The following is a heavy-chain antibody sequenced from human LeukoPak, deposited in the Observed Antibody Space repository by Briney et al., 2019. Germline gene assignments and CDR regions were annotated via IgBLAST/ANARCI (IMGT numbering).Heavy chain of an antibody. V-gene: IGHV3-23*01. D-gene: IGHD5-12*01. CDR1: GFTFSIYA. CDR3: AKTSGYRRFDP. CDR2: ISGSGGST. Sequence: GGSLRLSCAASGFTFSIYAMSCVRHAPGKGLEGVAVISGSGGSTYFADSVKGRFTISRDNSKNTLSLQMNSLRAEDTAVYYCAKTSGYRRFDPWGQGTLVTVSS. J-gene: IGHJ5*02.